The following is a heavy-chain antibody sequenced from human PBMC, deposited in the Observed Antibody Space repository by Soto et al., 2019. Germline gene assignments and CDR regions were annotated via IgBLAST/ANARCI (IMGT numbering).Heavy chain of an antibody. D-gene: IGHD6-13*01. V-gene: IGHV3-9*01. CDR1: GFTFDDFA. Sequence: EVQLVESGGGLVQPGWSLRLSCAGSGFTFDDFALHWVRQGPGKGLEWVSSINWSSSRIAYADSVKGRFTISRDNAKKSLYLQMNSLRAEDTALYFCARDIGSAAVGGYYYGMDVWGQGTTVTVSS. CDR3: ARDIGSAAVGGYYYGMDV. CDR2: INWSSSRI. J-gene: IGHJ6*02.